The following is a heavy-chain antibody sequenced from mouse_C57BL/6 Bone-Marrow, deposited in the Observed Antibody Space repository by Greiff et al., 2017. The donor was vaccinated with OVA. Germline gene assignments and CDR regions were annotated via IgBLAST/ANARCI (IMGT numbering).Heavy chain of an antibody. J-gene: IGHJ1*03. Sequence: EVQVVESGGGLVQSGRSLRLSCATSGFTFSDFYMEWVRQAPGKGLEWIAASRNKANDYTQEYSAIVKGRFIVSRYTYQSIHYLQMNALRAEGTAIYYCAKDNWDWCFDVWGTGTTVTVSS. V-gene: IGHV7-1*01. CDR3: AKDNWDWCFDV. CDR1: GFTFSDFY. CDR2: SRNKANDYTQ. D-gene: IGHD4-1*01.